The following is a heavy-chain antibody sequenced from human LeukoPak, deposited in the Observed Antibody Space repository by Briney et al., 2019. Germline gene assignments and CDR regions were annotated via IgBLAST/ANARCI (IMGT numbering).Heavy chain of an antibody. D-gene: IGHD5-12*01. J-gene: IGHJ4*02. Sequence: GGSLRLSCAASGFTFSSYSMNWVRQAPGKGLEWVSYISSSSSTIYYADSVKGRFTISRDNAKNSLYLQMNSLRAEDTAVYYCAKRSGYDYGYFDYWGQGTLVTVSS. CDR3: AKRSGYDYGYFDY. V-gene: IGHV3-48*01. CDR2: ISSSSSTI. CDR1: GFTFSSYS.